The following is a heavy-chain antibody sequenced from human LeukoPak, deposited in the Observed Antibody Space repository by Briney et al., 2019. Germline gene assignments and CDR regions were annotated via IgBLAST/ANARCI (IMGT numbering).Heavy chain of an antibody. CDR3: ARDLL. CDR2: VSGSSSYI. Sequence: GGSLRLSCAASGFTFSSYSMNWVRQAPGKGLEWVSSVSGSSSYIYYADSVKGRFTISRDNAKKSLYLQMNSLRAEDTAVYYCARDLLWGRGTLVTVSS. V-gene: IGHV3-21*01. J-gene: IGHJ4*02. CDR1: GFTFSSYS. D-gene: IGHD3-10*01.